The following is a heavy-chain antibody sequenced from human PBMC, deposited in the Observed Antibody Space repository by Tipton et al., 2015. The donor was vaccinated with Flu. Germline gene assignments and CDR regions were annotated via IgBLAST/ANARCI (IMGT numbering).Heavy chain of an antibody. D-gene: IGHD5-24*01. CDR2: INPGGSEK. CDR3: ARDPSQKHGLNGFDV. CDR1: GFTFRDFW. V-gene: IGHV3-7*01. J-gene: IGHJ3*01. Sequence: SLRLSCVASGFTFRDFWMSWVRQAPGKGPEWVAIINPGGSEKGYVGSVNGRFTISRDNAKSTLYLQMNGLRAEDTAVYYCARDPSQKHGLNGFDVWGQGTMVNVSS.